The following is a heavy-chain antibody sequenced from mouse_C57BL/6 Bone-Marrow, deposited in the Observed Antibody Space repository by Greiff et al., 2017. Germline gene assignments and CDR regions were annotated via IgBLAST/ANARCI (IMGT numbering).Heavy chain of an antibody. CDR3: ARRSNLKYFDV. Sequence: QVQLQQPGAELVKPGASVKLSCKASGYTFTSYWMHWVKQRPGQGLEWIGMIHTNSGSTNYNEKFKSKATLTVDKSSSTAYMQLSSLTSEDSAVYYCARRSNLKYFDVWGTGTTVTVSS. CDR1: GYTFTSYW. V-gene: IGHV1-64*01. CDR2: IHTNSGST. J-gene: IGHJ1*03. D-gene: IGHD2-5*01.